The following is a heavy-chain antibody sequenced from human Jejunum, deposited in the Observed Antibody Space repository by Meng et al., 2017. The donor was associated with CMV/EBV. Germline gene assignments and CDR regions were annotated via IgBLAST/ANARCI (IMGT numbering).Heavy chain of an antibody. V-gene: IGHV4-59*01. D-gene: IGHD4-17*01. Sequence: VSGGSINDYYWSWIRQSPGKGLEWIGFIYYSGATRYNPSLESRVSISIDTSRKHFSLKMTSVTAADTAMYYCARDNGDYYYGMDVWGQGTPVTVSS. CDR1: GGSINDYY. CDR2: IYYSGAT. J-gene: IGHJ6*02. CDR3: ARDNGDYYYGMDV.